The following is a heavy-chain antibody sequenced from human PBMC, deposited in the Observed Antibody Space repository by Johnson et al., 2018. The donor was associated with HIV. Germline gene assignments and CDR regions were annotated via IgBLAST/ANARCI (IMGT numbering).Heavy chain of an antibody. CDR2: IYRGGNT. CDR1: GLTVSSNY. D-gene: IGHD6-13*01. Sequence: VQLVESGGGLVKPGGSLRLSCAASGLTVSSNYMNWVRQAPGKGLEWVSVIYRGGNTYYADSVKGRFSISRDNSTNTVYLQMNSLRAEDTAVYYCARNWAAGIAAATMWWHAFDIWGQGTMVTVSS. J-gene: IGHJ3*02. CDR3: ARNWAAGIAAATMWWHAFDI. V-gene: IGHV3-53*01.